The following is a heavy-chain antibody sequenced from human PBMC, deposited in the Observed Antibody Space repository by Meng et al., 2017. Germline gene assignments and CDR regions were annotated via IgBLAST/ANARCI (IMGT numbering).Heavy chain of an antibody. CDR3: ARRIGSSGLKFDY. D-gene: IGHD6-19*01. V-gene: IGHV3-21*01. CDR1: GFTFSSYR. CDR2: ISSSSSYI. J-gene: IGHJ4*02. Sequence: GESLKISCAASGFTFSSYRMNWVRQAPGKGLEWVSSISSSSSYIYYADSVKGRFTISRDNAKNSLYLQMNSLRAEDTAVYYCARRIGSSGLKFDYWGQGTLVTVSS.